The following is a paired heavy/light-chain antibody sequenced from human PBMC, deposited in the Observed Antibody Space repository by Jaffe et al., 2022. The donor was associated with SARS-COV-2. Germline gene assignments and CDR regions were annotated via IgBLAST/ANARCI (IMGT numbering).Light chain of an antibody. CDR1: SGDVGAYDY. V-gene: IGLV2-14*01. CDR2: WVT. Sequence: QSALTQPASVSGSPGQSITISCTGTSGDVGAYDYVSWYQLHPGKAPKLMIYWVTNRPSGVPDRFSASKSGNTASLTISGLQTEDEADYYCSSYTTSGTVVFGGGTKLTVL. J-gene: IGLJ2*01. CDR3: SSYTTSGTVV.
Heavy chain of an antibody. CDR3: GRDLGAAVDY. V-gene: IGHV6-1*01. CDR1: GDSVSSTSAG. Sequence: QVQLQQSGPGLVKPSQTLSLTCAISGDSVSSTSAGWNWIRQSPSRGLEWLGRTYYRSKWYIEYAVSVRSRITINPDTSKNQFSLQLNSVTPEDTALYYCGRDLGAAVDYWGQGTLVTVSS. D-gene: IGHD3-16*01. CDR2: TYYRSKWYI. J-gene: IGHJ4*02.